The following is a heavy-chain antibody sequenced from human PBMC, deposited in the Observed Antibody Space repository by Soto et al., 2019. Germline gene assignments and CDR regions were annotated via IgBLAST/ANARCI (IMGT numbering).Heavy chain of an antibody. J-gene: IGHJ4*02. Sequence: QVQLQESGPGLVKPSDTLSLTCAVSSYSISSSNWWGWIRQPPGKGLEWIGRIYFSGSTYYNPSLKSRVTMSVDTSKNQFSLKLNSVTAADTAVYYCARVIFGGAFDYWGQGTLVTVSS. CDR1: SYSISSSNW. V-gene: IGHV4-28*03. D-gene: IGHD3-3*01. CDR3: ARVIFGGAFDY. CDR2: IYFSGST.